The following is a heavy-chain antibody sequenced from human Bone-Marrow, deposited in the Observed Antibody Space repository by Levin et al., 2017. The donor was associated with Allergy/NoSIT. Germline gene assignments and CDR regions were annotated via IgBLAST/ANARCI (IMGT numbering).Heavy chain of an antibody. V-gene: IGHV4-61*01. CDR1: GGSVSVTNYY. Sequence: SETLSLTCAVSGGSVSVTNYYWSWIRQPPGKGLEWIGYIFYSGTTSYNPSLRSRVTISLDTSKSQFSLKLTSVTAADTAIYYCAREGAAKFDLWGQGTLVTVSS. CDR3: AREGAAKFDL. CDR2: IFYSGTT. D-gene: IGHD6-25*01. J-gene: IGHJ4*02.